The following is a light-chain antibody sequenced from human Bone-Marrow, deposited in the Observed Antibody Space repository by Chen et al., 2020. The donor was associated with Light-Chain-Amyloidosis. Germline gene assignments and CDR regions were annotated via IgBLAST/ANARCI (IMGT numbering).Light chain of an antibody. V-gene: IGLV2-23*02. CDR3: CSYQGCCNPYV. CDR1: SSDVGVYNL. Sequence: QSALTQPASVSGSPGQSITVHSAGTSSDVGVYNLDSWYQQHPGKAPKLMIYEVTKRPSGVSTRFSGSKSGNTASLTISGLQAEDEADYYCCSYQGCCNPYVFGTGTKVTVL. CDR2: EVT. J-gene: IGLJ1*01.